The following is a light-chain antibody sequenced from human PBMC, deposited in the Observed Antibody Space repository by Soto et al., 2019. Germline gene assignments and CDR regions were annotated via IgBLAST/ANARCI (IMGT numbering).Light chain of an antibody. V-gene: IGKV1-5*01. Sequence: DIQMTQSPSTLSASVGDRVTITCRASQSIRSWLAWYQQKPGKAPKVLIYDASSLESGVPSRFSGSGSGTEFNLTISSLQPDDFATYYCQHNNSYSWTFGQGTKV. CDR2: DAS. J-gene: IGKJ1*01. CDR1: QSIRSW. CDR3: QHNNSYSWT.